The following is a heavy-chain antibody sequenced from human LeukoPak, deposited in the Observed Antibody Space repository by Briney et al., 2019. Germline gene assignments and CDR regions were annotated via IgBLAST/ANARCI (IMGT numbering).Heavy chain of an antibody. CDR1: GGTFSSYA. Sequence: GASVKVSCKASGGTFSSYAISWVRQAPGQGLEWMGRIIPILGIANYAQKFQCRVTITADKSTRTAYMELSSLRSEDTAVYYCARRFRGGLNNWFEPWAQGTLVTVSS. V-gene: IGHV1-69*04. D-gene: IGHD3-16*01. CDR2: IIPILGIA. J-gene: IGHJ5*02. CDR3: ARRFRGGLNNWFEP.